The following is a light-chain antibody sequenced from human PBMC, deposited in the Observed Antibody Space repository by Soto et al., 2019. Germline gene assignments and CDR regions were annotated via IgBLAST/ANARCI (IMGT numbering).Light chain of an antibody. V-gene: IGKV3-15*01. Sequence: EIVMTQSPVTLSVSPGERVPLSCRASQSVSSNLAWYQQHPGQAPSLLIYGAFTRATGIPARFSGTGSGTEFTLTISSLQSEDFALYYCQQYNDWPPWTFGQGTKVDIK. CDR1: QSVSSN. CDR3: QQYNDWPPWT. CDR2: GAF. J-gene: IGKJ1*01.